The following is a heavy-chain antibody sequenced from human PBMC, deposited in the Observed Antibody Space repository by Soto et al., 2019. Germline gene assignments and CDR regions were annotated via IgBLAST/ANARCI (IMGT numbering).Heavy chain of an antibody. CDR2: IIPIFGTA. CDR3: ASQGYCISNSCSLDV. J-gene: IGHJ6*02. Sequence: QVQLVQSGAEVKKPGSSVKVSCKASGGTFSSYAISWVRQAPGQGLEWMGGIIPIFGTANYAQKFQGRVTITADESTITPYMERTSLRSADTVVYYCASQGYCISNSCSLDVWGQGTTVTVSS. D-gene: IGHD2-2*01. V-gene: IGHV1-69*12. CDR1: GGTFSSYA.